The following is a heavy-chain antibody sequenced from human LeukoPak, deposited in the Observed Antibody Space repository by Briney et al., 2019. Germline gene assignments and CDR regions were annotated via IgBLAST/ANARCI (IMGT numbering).Heavy chain of an antibody. CDR2: ISYDGSNK. D-gene: IGHD6-6*01. Sequence: GGSLRLSCAASGFTLSSYGMHWVRQAPGKGLEWVAVISYDGSNKYYADSVKGRFTISRDNSKNTLYLQMNSLRAEDTAVYYCAKGGPALAARHLYYFDYWGQGTLVTVSS. CDR1: GFTLSSYG. V-gene: IGHV3-30*18. CDR3: AKGGPALAARHLYYFDY. J-gene: IGHJ4*02.